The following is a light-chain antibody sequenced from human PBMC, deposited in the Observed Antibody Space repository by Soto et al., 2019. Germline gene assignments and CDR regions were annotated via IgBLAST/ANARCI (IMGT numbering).Light chain of an antibody. CDR2: AAS. J-gene: IGKJ2*01. Sequence: DIQMTQSPASLSASVGDRVTITCRASQGISNHLAWYQQKPGKVPKLLICAASTLQLGVPSRFSGSGSGTDFTLTISSLQPEDVATYYCQQSNSVPYTFGQGTKLEIK. CDR1: QGISNH. V-gene: IGKV1-27*01. CDR3: QQSNSVPYT.